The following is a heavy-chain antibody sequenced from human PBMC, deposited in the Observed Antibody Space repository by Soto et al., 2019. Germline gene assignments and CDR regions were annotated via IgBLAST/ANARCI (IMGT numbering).Heavy chain of an antibody. D-gene: IGHD3-22*01. CDR3: ARDDRVRRIVVVRIDI. CDR2: ISAYNGNT. Sequence: QVQLVQSGAEVKKPGASVKVSCKASGYTFTSYGISWVRQAPGQGLEWMGWISAYNGNTNYAQKLQGRVTMTTDTSTSTANMELRSLRSDDTAVYYCARDDRVRRIVVVRIDIWGQGTMVTVSS. V-gene: IGHV1-18*01. CDR1: GYTFTSYG. J-gene: IGHJ3*02.